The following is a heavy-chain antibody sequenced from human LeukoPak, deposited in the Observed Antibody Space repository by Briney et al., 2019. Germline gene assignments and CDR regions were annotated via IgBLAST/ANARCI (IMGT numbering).Heavy chain of an antibody. CDR3: ARQDDDILTGYYRDAFDI. V-gene: IGHV4-59*08. Sequence: SETLSLTCTVSGDSISNYYWTWIRQPPGKGLEWIGYIYYSGSTNYNPSLESRVTMSVDTSKNQFSLKLRSVTAADTAVYYCARQDDDILTGYYRDAFDIWGQGTMVTVSS. CDR2: IYYSGST. CDR1: GDSISNYY. J-gene: IGHJ3*02. D-gene: IGHD3-9*01.